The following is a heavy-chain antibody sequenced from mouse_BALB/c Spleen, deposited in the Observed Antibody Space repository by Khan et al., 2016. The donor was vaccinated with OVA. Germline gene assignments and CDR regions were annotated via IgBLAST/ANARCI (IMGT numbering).Heavy chain of an antibody. CDR2: INTYTGEP. J-gene: IGHJ1*01. Sequence: QIQLVQSGPELKKPGETVKISCKASDYTFTNYGMNWVKQAPGKGLKWMGWINTYTGEPTYTDDFKGRFAFSLETSASTAYLQINNLKNEDMATYFCARGASYWYFDGWGAGTTVTVSS. CDR3: ARGASYWYFDG. V-gene: IGHV9-1*02. CDR1: DYTFTNYG.